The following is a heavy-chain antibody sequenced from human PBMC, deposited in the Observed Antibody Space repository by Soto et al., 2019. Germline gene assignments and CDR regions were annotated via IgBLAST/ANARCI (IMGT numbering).Heavy chain of an antibody. J-gene: IGHJ5*02. V-gene: IGHV4-31*03. D-gene: IGHD3-16*02. Sequence: SETLSLTCTVSGGSISSGGYYWSWIRQHPGKGLEWIGYIYYSGSTYYNPSLKSRVTISVDTSKNQFSLKLSSVTAADTAVCYCARGRIWGSYRSDYNWFDPWGQGTPVTVSS. CDR2: IYYSGST. CDR1: GGSISSGGYY. CDR3: ARGRIWGSYRSDYNWFDP.